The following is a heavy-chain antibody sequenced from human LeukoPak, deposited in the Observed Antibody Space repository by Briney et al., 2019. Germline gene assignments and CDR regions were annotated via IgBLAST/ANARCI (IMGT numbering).Heavy chain of an antibody. CDR1: GFNFAGSG. CDR2: IRYYAINQ. J-gene: IGHJ4*02. Sequence: GGSLRLSCVTSGFNFAGSGFHWVRQAPGKGLEWVAFIRYYAINQYYADSVKGRFTISRDNSKSTVFLQMNSLRAEDTAVYYCARESEIRFLEWLFVFDYWGQGTLVTVSS. V-gene: IGHV3-30*02. D-gene: IGHD3-3*01. CDR3: ARESEIRFLEWLFVFDY.